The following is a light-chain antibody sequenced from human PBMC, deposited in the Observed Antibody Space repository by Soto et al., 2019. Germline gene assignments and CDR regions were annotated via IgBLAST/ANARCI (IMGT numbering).Light chain of an antibody. Sequence: DVVMTQSPLSLPFTPGEPASISFRSSQSLLHSNGYNYLAWFLQKAGQSPQLLIYLASSRASGVPDRFSGSGSGTDFTLEISSVEAEDVGIYYCMQLLHPPLTFGGGTKVDI. V-gene: IGKV2-28*01. J-gene: IGKJ4*01. CDR2: LAS. CDR1: QSLLHSNGYNY. CDR3: MQLLHPPLT.